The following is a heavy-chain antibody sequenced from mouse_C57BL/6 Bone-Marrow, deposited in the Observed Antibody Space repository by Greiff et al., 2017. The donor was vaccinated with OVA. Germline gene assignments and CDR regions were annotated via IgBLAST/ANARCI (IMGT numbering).Heavy chain of an antibody. J-gene: IGHJ4*01. D-gene: IGHD2-4*01. CDR1: GYTFTSYW. CDR3: ARRNDYDDYAMDY. Sequence: QVQLKQPGAELVRPGTSVKLSCKASGYTFTSYWMHWVKQRPGQGLEWIGVIDPSDSYTNYNQKFKGKATLTVDTSSSTAYMQLSSLTSEDSAVYYCARRNDYDDYAMDYWGQGTSVTVSS. CDR2: IDPSDSYT. V-gene: IGHV1-59*01.